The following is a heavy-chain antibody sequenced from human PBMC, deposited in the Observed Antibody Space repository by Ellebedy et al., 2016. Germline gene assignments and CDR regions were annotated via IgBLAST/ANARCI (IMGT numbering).Heavy chain of an antibody. CDR1: GGSISRSTYY. Sequence: SETLSLTCTVSGGSISRSTYYWGWIRQPPGKGLEWTGSIYFSGSTYYNPSLKSRVTISVDTSKKQFSLRLSSVTAAETAVYYCARHQPSYGSGSYYTNYYGMDVWGQGTTVTVSS. D-gene: IGHD3-10*01. V-gene: IGHV4-39*01. CDR2: IYFSGST. J-gene: IGHJ6*02. CDR3: ARHQPSYGSGSYYTNYYGMDV.